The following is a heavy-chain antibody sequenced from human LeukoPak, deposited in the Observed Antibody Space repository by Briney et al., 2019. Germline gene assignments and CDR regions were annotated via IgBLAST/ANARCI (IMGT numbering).Heavy chain of an antibody. V-gene: IGHV4-30-4*01. CDR3: ARGPLRGVILPRWFDP. CDR2: IYYSGST. J-gene: IGHJ5*02. D-gene: IGHD3-10*01. Sequence: PSQTLSLTCTVSGGSISSGDYYWSWIRQPPGKGLEWIGYIYYSGSTYYKPSLKSRVTISVDTSKNQFSLKLSSVSAADTAVYYCARGPLRGVILPRWFDPWGQGTLVTVSS. CDR1: GGSISSGDYY.